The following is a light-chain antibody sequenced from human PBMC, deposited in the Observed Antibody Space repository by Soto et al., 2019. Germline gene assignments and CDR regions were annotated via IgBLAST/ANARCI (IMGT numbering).Light chain of an antibody. CDR1: QGIGND. CDR3: LQDHNYPLT. Sequence: AIQMAQSPSSLSASVGDRVTITCRASQGIGNDVGWYQQKPGKAPKLLLYAATPLQSGVPSRFSGTRSGTDFTLTISSLQPEDFATYYCLQDHNYPLTFGGGTKVEIK. J-gene: IGKJ4*01. V-gene: IGKV1-6*02. CDR2: AAT.